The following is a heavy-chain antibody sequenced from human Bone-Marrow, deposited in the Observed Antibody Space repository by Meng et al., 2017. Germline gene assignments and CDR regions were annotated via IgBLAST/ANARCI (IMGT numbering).Heavy chain of an antibody. CDR1: GGSISSRSYY. CDR3: ARDCPSPFRWFDP. J-gene: IGHJ5*02. CDR2: IYYSGST. Sequence: HLRLQESGPGWGKPSETLSLTCTVSGGSISSRSYYWGWIRQPPGKGLEWIGSIYYSGSTYYNPSLKSRVTISVDTSKNQFSLKLSSVTAADTAVYYCARDCPSPFRWFDPWGQGTLVTVSS. V-gene: IGHV4-39*07.